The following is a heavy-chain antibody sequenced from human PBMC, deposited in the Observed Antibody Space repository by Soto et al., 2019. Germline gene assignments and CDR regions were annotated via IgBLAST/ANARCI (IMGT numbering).Heavy chain of an antibody. J-gene: IGHJ4*02. CDR2: IIPIFGTA. Sequence: QVPLVQSGAEVKKPGSSVKVSCKASGGTFSSYAISWVRQAPGQGLEWMGGIIPIFGTANYAQKFQGRVTITADESTSTAYMELSSLRSEDTAVYYCARGYYYDSSGYRANHYYFDYWGQGTLVTVSS. CDR3: ARGYYYDSSGYRANHYYFDY. D-gene: IGHD3-22*01. V-gene: IGHV1-69*12. CDR1: GGTFSSYA.